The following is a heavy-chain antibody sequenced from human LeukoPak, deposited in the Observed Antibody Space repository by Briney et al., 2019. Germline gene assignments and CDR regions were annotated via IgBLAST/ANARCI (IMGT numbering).Heavy chain of an antibody. CDR3: ARDPPDSYSSGWYYFDY. CDR1: GYTFNDYG. V-gene: IGHV1-69*05. CDR2: IIPIFGTA. J-gene: IGHJ4*02. Sequence: SVKVSCKASGYTFNDYGISWVRQAPGQGLEWMGRIIPIFGTANYAQKFQGRVTITTDESTSTAYMELSGLRSEDTAVYYCARDPPDSYSSGWYYFDYWGQGTLVTVSS. D-gene: IGHD6-19*01.